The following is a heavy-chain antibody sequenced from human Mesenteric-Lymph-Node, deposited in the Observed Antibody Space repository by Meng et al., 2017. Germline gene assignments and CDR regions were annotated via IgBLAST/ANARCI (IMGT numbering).Heavy chain of an antibody. J-gene: IGHJ4*02. V-gene: IGHV4-4*02. Sequence: QVQLQESGPGLVRPSGTLSLTCAVSGGSISSPNWWSWVRQPPGKGLEWMGEIHQSGSTNYNPSLTSRVNMSVDKSKNQFSLKLSSVTAADTAVYYCARNYLYWGQGTLVTVSS. D-gene: IGHD3-10*01. CDR1: GGSISSPNW. CDR3: ARNYLY. CDR2: IHQSGST.